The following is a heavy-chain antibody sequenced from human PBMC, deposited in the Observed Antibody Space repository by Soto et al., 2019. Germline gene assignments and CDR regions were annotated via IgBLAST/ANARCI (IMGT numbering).Heavy chain of an antibody. J-gene: IGHJ3*02. Sequence: EVQLVESGGDLVQPGGSLRLSCAASGFTFTGHWMHWVRQVPGKGLVWVARINTEVDSTNYADSVKGRFTISRDSATNTVYLQMNGLGVDDTSVYFCAREAGYCSTTSCYRRAFDTWGQGTMVTVSS. D-gene: IGHD2-2*01. CDR3: AREAGYCSTTSCYRRAFDT. CDR1: GFTFTGHW. V-gene: IGHV3-74*01. CDR2: INTEVDST.